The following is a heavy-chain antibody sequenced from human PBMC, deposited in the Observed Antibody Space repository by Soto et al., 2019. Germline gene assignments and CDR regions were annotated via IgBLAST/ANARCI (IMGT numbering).Heavy chain of an antibody. J-gene: IGHJ5*02. CDR2: IHYSGST. CDR3: ATLPPRIEVTVLPIPT. D-gene: IGHD2-15*01. CDR1: GGSISSYY. Sequence: SETLSLTCTVSGGSISSYYWSWIRQPPGKGLEWIGYIHYSGSTNYNPSLKSRVTISVDTSKNQFSLKLNSVTAPDTAVYYCATLPPRIEVTVLPIPTWGQGTLVTVSS. V-gene: IGHV4-59*12.